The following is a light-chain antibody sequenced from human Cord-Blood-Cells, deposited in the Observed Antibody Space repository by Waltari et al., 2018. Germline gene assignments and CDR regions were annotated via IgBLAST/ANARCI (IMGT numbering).Light chain of an antibody. CDR1: QSVSSSY. CDR3: QQYGSSPRT. Sequence: EIVLTPSPGTLSLCPGERATLSCRASQSVSSSYLAWYQQKPGHAPRLLIYGASSRATGIPDRFSGSGSGTDFTLTISRLDPEDFAVYYCQQYGSSPRTFGQGTKVEIK. V-gene: IGKV3-20*01. CDR2: GAS. J-gene: IGKJ1*01.